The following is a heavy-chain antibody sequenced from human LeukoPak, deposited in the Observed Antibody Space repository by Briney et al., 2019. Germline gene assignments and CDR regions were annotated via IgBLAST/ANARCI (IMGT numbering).Heavy chain of an antibody. J-gene: IGHJ4*02. CDR3: ARDVPCAY. Sequence: GGSLRLSCAASGFTFSTYAMSWVRQAPGKGLEWVSIIYSGGNTYYSDSVKGRFTISRDDSKSTLYLQMNNLRAEDTAVYYCARDVPCAYWGQGTLVTVSS. CDR2: IYSGGNT. V-gene: IGHV3-23*03. CDR1: GFTFSTYA.